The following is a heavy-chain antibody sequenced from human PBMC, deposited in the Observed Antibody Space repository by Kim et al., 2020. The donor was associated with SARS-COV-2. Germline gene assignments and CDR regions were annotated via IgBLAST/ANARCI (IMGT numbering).Heavy chain of an antibody. CDR3: ASDWNCSGGHCDDCFDP. J-gene: IGHJ5*02. V-gene: IGHV1-18*01. CDR1: GYTFTNFG. CDR2: ISTDNGDT. D-gene: IGHD2-15*01. Sequence: ASVKVSCKTSGYTFTNFGISWVRQAPGQGLEWMAWISTDNGDTNYAQKFQDRVTISTDTSTSTVYMELRRLRSDDTAVYYCASDWNCSGGHCDDCFDPWGQGTLVTVSS.